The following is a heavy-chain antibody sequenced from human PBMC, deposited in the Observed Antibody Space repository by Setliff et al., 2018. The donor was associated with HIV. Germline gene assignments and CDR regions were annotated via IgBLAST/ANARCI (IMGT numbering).Heavy chain of an antibody. CDR3: AKVATWTGTTYYFES. V-gene: IGHV3-48*01. CDR2: ISGSSTTI. CDR1: GFPFSAYI. J-gene: IGHJ4*02. Sequence: GGSLRLSCAASGFPFSAYIMNWVRQAPGKGLEWISYISGSSTTIYYADSVKGRSIISRDNAKNSLYLQMNSLRAEDTAVYYCAKVATWTGTTYYFESWGQGTPVTVSS. D-gene: IGHD1-1*01.